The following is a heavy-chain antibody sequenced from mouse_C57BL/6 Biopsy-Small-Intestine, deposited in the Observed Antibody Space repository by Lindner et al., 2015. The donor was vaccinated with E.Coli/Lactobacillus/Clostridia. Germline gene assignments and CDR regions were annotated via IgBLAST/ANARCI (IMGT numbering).Heavy chain of an antibody. V-gene: IGHV1-54*01. CDR3: ATYGNFAY. J-gene: IGHJ3*01. D-gene: IGHD2-1*01. CDR1: GYAFTNFL. CDR2: INPGSGGT. Sequence: VQLQESGAELVRPGTSVRVSCKASGYAFTNFLIEWIKQRPGQGLEWIGVINPGSGGTDLNEKFKARATLTADKSSRIAYMQLSSLTSEDSAVYFCATYGNFAYWGQGTLVTVSA.